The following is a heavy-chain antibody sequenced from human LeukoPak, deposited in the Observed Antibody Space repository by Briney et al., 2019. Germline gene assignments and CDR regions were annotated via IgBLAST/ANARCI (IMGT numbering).Heavy chain of an antibody. V-gene: IGHV4-59*08. CDR2: IYYRGGT. CDR3: AIHVTISGPYDASDI. CDR1: GDSISRYY. Sequence: SETLSLTCTVSGDSISRYYWSWIRQPPPKGLEWIGYIYYRGGTDYNPSLKRRVTISVDASKNHFSLKLRSVTAADTAVYYCAIHVTISGPYDASDIWGQGTMVTVS. D-gene: IGHD5-24*01. J-gene: IGHJ3*02.